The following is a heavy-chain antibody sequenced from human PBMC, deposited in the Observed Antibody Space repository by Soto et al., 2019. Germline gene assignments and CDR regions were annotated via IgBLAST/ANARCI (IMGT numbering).Heavy chain of an antibody. Sequence: AAVKVSCKASGYTFTIYYMHCVLQSPLQGLEWMGIINPSGGSTSYAQKFQGRVTMTRDTSTSTVYMELSSLRSEDTAVYYCARENGGYDNYFDYWGQGTLVTVSS. J-gene: IGHJ4*02. V-gene: IGHV1-46*01. D-gene: IGHD5-12*01. CDR3: ARENGGYDNYFDY. CDR1: GYTFTIYY. CDR2: INPSGGST.